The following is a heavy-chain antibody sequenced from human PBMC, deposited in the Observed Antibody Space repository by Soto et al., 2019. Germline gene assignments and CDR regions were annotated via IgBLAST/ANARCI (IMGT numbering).Heavy chain of an antibody. D-gene: IGHD2-21*01. V-gene: IGHV3-23*01. J-gene: IGHJ4*02. CDR2: ISGSGGST. Sequence: EVQLLESGGGLVQPGGSLRLSCAASGFTFSSYAMSWVRQAPGKGLEWVSAISGSGGSTYYADSVKGRFTISRDNSKNTLYLQMNSLRAEDTAVYYCEKYEAHIVVVDLDYWGQGTLVTVSS. CDR3: EKYEAHIVVVDLDY. CDR1: GFTFSSYA.